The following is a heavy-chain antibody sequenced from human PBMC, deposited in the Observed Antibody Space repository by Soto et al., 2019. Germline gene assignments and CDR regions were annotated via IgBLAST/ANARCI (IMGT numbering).Heavy chain of an antibody. CDR3: ARVPLGWFGEMDV. J-gene: IGHJ6*02. CDR2: IYYSGST. V-gene: IGHV4-30-4*01. D-gene: IGHD3-10*01. CDR1: GGSISSGDYY. Sequence: SETLSLTCTVSGGSISSGDYYWSWIRQPPGKGLEWIGYIYYSGSTYYNPSLKSRVTISVDTSKNQFSLKLSSVTAADTAVYYCARVPLGWFGEMDVWGQGTTVTVSS.